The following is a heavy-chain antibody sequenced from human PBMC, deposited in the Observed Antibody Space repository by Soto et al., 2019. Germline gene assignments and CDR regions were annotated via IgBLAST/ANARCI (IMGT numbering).Heavy chain of an antibody. J-gene: IGHJ4*02. CDR2: ISAYNGNT. V-gene: IGHV1-18*01. CDR3: ARALPPTDY. CDR1: GYTFTSYG. Sequence: QVQLLQSGAEVKKPGASVKVSCRASGYTFTSYGISWVRQAPGQGLEWMGWISAYNGNTNYAQKRQGRVTMTTDTSTSTAYREMRSLRSDDTAVYYCARALPPTDYWGQGTLVTVSS.